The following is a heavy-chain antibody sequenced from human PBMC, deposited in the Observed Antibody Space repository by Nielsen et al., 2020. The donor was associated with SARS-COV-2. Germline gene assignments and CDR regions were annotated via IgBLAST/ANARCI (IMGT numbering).Heavy chain of an antibody. Sequence: SETLSLTCTVSGGPISSYYWSWIRQPPGKGLEWIGYIYYSGSTNYNPSLKSRITISVDTSKNQFSLKLSSVTAADTAVYYCARKFYYYDSSGYPSWADAFDIWGQGTMVTVSS. V-gene: IGHV4-59*08. CDR1: GGPISSYY. CDR3: ARKFYYYDSSGYPSWADAFDI. J-gene: IGHJ3*02. D-gene: IGHD3-22*01. CDR2: IYYSGST.